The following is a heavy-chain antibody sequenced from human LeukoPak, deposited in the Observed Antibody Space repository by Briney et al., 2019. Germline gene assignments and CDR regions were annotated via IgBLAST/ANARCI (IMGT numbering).Heavy chain of an antibody. D-gene: IGHD6-13*01. CDR3: ARDSRAAAGSFDY. J-gene: IGHJ4*02. V-gene: IGHV3-21*01. CDR1: GFTFSSYS. CDR2: ISSSSSYI. Sequence: GGSLRLSCAASGFTFSSYSRNWVRQAPGKGLEWVSSISSSSSYIYYADSVKGRFTISRDNAKNSLYPQMDSLRAEDTVVYYCARDSRAAAGSFDYWGQGTLVAASS.